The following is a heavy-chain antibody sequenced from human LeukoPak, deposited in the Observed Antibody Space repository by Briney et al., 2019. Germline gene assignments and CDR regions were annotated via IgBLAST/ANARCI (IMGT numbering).Heavy chain of an antibody. CDR3: ARDHGYCSGGSCYGSYFDY. V-gene: IGHV3-30*04. J-gene: IGHJ4*02. Sequence: GGSLRLSCAASGFTFSSYAMHWVRQAPGKGLEGVAVISYDGSNKYYADSVKGRFTISRDNSKNTLYLQMNSLRAEDTAVYYCARDHGYCSGGSCYGSYFDYWGQGTLVTVSS. CDR2: ISYDGSNK. CDR1: GFTFSSYA. D-gene: IGHD2-15*01.